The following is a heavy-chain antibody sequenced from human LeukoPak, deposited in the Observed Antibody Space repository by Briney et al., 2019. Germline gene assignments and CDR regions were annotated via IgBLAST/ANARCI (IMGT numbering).Heavy chain of an antibody. Sequence: ASLKVSCKTSGYTFTHYVISWVRQAPGQGLEWMGRISPYNGNTKYAQKLQGRVTMTTDTSTSTAYMELRSLRSDDTAVYYCASTPPVVPAALWFDPWGQGTLVTVSS. CDR1: GYTFTHYV. V-gene: IGHV1-18*01. J-gene: IGHJ5*02. D-gene: IGHD2-2*01. CDR2: ISPYNGNT. CDR3: ASTPPVVPAALWFDP.